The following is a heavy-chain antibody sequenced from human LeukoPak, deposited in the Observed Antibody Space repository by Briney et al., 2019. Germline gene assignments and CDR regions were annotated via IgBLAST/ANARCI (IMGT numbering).Heavy chain of an antibody. CDR1: GFTFSSYA. CDR2: MSGSGGDT. Sequence: GGSLRLSCAASGFTFSSYAMSWVRQAPGKGPEWVSAMSGSGGDTYYADSVKGRFTISRDNSKNTLYLQMNSLRAEDTAVYYCAKDREPSRGSFSFFDYWGQGTLVTVSS. V-gene: IGHV3-23*01. J-gene: IGHJ4*02. D-gene: IGHD1-26*01. CDR3: AKDREPSRGSFSFFDY.